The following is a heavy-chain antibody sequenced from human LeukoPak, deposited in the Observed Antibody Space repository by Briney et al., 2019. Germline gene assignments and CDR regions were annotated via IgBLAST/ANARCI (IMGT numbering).Heavy chain of an antibody. V-gene: IGHV4-59*08. CDR1: GVSISSFY. D-gene: IGHD5/OR15-5a*01. CDR3: ARGTLRLFDY. J-gene: IGHJ4*02. CDR2: ISYTGST. Sequence: SETLSLTCTVSGVSISSFYWGWIRQPPRKGLGWIGYISYTGSTNYNPVLTTQDTMSVNTSKNQFSLKLSSVTGADTAVYFCARGTLRLFDYWGQGTLVTVSS.